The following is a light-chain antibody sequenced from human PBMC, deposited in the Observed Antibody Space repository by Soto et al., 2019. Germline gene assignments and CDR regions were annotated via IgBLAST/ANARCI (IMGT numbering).Light chain of an antibody. J-gene: IGKJ4*01. CDR2: DAS. CDR1: QSFNRW. CDR3: QQYNSYPLT. V-gene: IGKV1-5*01. Sequence: DIQMTQSPSTLYASVGDRVTITCRASQSFNRWLAWYQQKPGKAPNLLIYDASRLQSGVPSRFSGSGTGTEFTLTISGLQPDDFATYYCQQYNSYPLTFGGGTKVDIK.